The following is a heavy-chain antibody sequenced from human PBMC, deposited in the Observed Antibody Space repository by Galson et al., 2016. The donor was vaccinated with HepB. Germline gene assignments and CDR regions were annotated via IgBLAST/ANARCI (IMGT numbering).Heavy chain of an antibody. CDR2: IYPGDSEA. V-gene: IGHV5-51*01. CDR3: ATRTSRGGYWYFDR. D-gene: IGHD2-15*01. J-gene: IGHJ2*01. Sequence: QSGAEVKKPGESLKISCRVSGHTFTNYGVAWVRQMPGKGLEWMGVIYPGDSEARYSPSFQGQFTLSADKSITTAYLHWSSLQASASALYYCATRTSRGGYWYFDRWGRGTLVTVSS. CDR1: GHTFTNYG.